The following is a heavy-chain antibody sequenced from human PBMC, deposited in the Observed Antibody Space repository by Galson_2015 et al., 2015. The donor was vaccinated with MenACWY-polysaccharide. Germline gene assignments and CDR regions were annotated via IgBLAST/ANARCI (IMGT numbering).Heavy chain of an antibody. V-gene: IGHV1-2*02. CDR2: INPNSGGT. J-gene: IGHJ4*02. CDR1: GYTFTGYY. Sequence: SVKVSCKASGYTFTGYYMHWVRQAPGQGLEWMGWINPNSGGTNYAQKFQGRVTMTRDTSISTAYMEMSRLRSDDTAVYYCARDHVATVTTGYFDYSGRGTLVTVSS. D-gene: IGHD4-17*01. CDR3: ARDHVATVTTGYFDY.